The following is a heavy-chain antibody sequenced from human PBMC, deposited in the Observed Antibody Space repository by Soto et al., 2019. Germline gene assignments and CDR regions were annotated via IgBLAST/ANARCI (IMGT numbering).Heavy chain of an antibody. J-gene: IGHJ4*02. D-gene: IGHD3-22*01. CDR2: ISGDGSQT. V-gene: IGHV3-74*01. CDR3: VRGYFYDNAGPYFDY. CDR1: GFTFNSYW. Sequence: GGSLRLSCAASGFTFNSYWMHWVRQAPGKGPVWVSRISGDGSQTRYADSVQGRFTISRDNAKNTLYLQMNSPRAEDTAVYYCVRGYFYDNAGPYFDYWGQGTLVTVSS.